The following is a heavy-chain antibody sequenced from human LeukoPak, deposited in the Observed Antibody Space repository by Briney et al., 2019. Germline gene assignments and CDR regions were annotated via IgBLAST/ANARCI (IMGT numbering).Heavy chain of an antibody. J-gene: IGHJ4*02. Sequence: KPGGSLRLSCAASGFTFSSYSMNWVRQAPGKGLEWVSSISSSSSYIYYADSVKGRFTISRDNAKNSLYLQMNSLRAEDTAVYYCAKGSLASSSSAFDYWGQGTLVTVSS. CDR2: ISSSSSYI. CDR1: GFTFSSYS. CDR3: AKGSLASSSSAFDY. D-gene: IGHD6-6*01. V-gene: IGHV3-21*01.